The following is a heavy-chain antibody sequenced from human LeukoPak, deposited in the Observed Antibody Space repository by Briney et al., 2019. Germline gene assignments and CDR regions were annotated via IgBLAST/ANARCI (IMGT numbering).Heavy chain of an antibody. D-gene: IGHD3-10*01. CDR2: ISSSGSTI. CDR1: GFTFSDYY. Sequence: PGGSLRLSCAASGFTFSDYYMSWIRQAPGEGLEWVSYISSSGSTIYYADSVKGRFTISRDNAKNSLYLQMNSLRAEDTAVYYCASGLRRWNSYMDVWGKGTTVTVSS. CDR3: ASGLRRWNSYMDV. J-gene: IGHJ6*03. V-gene: IGHV3-11*01.